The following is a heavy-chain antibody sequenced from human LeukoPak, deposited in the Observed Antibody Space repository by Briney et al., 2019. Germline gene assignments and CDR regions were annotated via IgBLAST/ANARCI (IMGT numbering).Heavy chain of an antibody. Sequence: PSETLSLTCTVSGYSISSGYYWGWIRQPPGKGLEWIGSIYHSGSTYYNPSLKSRVTISVDTSKNQFSLKLSSVTAADTAVYYCARGRGSYHTWGQGTLVTVSS. CDR1: GYSISSGYY. D-gene: IGHD1-26*01. CDR3: ARGRGSYHT. V-gene: IGHV4-38-2*02. CDR2: IYHSGST. J-gene: IGHJ4*02.